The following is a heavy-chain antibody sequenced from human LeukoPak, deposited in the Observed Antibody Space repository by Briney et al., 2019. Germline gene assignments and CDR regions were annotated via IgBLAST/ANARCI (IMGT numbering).Heavy chain of an antibody. Sequence: NASETLSLTCTVSGYSISSGYYWGWIRQPPGKGLEWIGSIYHIGSTYYNPSLKSRVTISVDTSKNQFSLKLSSVTAADTAVYYCARGIYWFDPWGRGTLVTVSS. CDR1: GYSISSGYY. CDR3: ARGIYWFDP. J-gene: IGHJ5*02. V-gene: IGHV4-38-2*02. CDR2: IYHIGST.